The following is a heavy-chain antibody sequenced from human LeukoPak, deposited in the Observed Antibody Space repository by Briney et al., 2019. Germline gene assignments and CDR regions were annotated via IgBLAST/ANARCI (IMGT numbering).Heavy chain of an antibody. Sequence: GGSLRLSCAASGFTLSSLWMHWVRQAPGKGLVWVSRINSDGKITIYADSVKGRFTISRDNAKNTLYLQMNSLRAEDTAVYYCARDGGYGGNHYYFDYWGQGTLVTVSS. D-gene: IGHD4-23*01. CDR2: INSDGKIT. CDR3: ARDGGYGGNHYYFDY. CDR1: GFTLSSLW. V-gene: IGHV3-74*01. J-gene: IGHJ4*02.